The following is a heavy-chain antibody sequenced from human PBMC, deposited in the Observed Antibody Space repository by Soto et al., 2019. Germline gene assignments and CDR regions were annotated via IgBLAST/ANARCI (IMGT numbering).Heavy chain of an antibody. CDR1: GFTFSDYY. D-gene: IGHD3-9*01. Sequence: GESLKISCAASGFTFSDYYMSWIRQAPGKGLEWVSYISSSGSTIYYADSVKGRFTISRDNAKNSLYLQMNSLRAEDTAVYYCASGGYYDILTGYYDYWGQGTLVTVSS. CDR2: ISSSGSTI. CDR3: ASGGYYDILTGYYDY. J-gene: IGHJ4*02. V-gene: IGHV3-11*01.